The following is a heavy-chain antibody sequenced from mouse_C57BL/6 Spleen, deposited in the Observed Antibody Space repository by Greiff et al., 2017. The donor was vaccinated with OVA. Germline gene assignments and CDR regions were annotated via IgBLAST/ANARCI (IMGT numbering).Heavy chain of an antibody. D-gene: IGHD4-1*01. Sequence: QVQLQQPGAELVRPGSSVKLSCKASGYTFTSYWMHWVKQRPIQGLEWIGNIDPSDSETHYNQKFKDKATLTVDKSSSTAYMQLSSLTSEDSAVYYCARHSGRGGFDYWGQGTTLTVSS. CDR3: ARHSGRGGFDY. V-gene: IGHV1-52*01. J-gene: IGHJ2*01. CDR2: IDPSDSET. CDR1: GYTFTSYW.